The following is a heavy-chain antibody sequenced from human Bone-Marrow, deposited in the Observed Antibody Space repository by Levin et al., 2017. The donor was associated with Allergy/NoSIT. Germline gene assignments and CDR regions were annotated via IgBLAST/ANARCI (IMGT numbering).Heavy chain of an antibody. CDR1: GFTFNTHA. J-gene: IGHJ4*02. CDR2: IWYDGSNQ. V-gene: IGHV3-33*01. Sequence: PGGSLRLSCVASGFTFNTHAMHWVRQAPGKGLEWVAFIWYDGSNQHYADSVKGRFTISRDNSKRTVYLQMNSLRVEDTAVYYCGRDPPGSGFAFDFWGQGTLVTVSS. D-gene: IGHD5-12*01. CDR3: GRDPPGSGFAFDF.